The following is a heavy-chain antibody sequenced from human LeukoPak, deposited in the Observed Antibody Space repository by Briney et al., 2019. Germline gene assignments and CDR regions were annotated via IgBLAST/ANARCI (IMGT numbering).Heavy chain of an antibody. CDR3: AKGGCTNWFDP. V-gene: IGHV3-23*01. D-gene: IGHD3-16*01. CDR1: GFTLSDFS. CDR2: IWKSNYGDT. J-gene: IGHJ5*02. Sequence: GGSLRLSCAASGFTLSDFSMTWVRPAPRKGLEWVSTIWKSNYGDTYYADSVKGRFTICRDNSKHTLYLEMHSLRAEDTAVYYCAKGGCTNWFDPWGQGTLVIVSS.